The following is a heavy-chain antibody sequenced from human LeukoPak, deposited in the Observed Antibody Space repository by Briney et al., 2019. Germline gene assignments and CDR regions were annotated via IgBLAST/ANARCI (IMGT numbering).Heavy chain of an antibody. J-gene: IGHJ4*02. CDR3: AKHSGSYFIYYVDS. D-gene: IGHD1-26*01. V-gene: IGHV3-23*01. CDR2: ISGSAYNT. Sequence: GGSLRLSCAASRFTFSSYGMSWVRQAPGKGLEWVSTISGSAYNTYYADSVKGRFTISRDNSANTLYLQMNSLRAEDTALYYCAKHSGSYFIYYVDSWGQGTLVTVSS. CDR1: RFTFSSYG.